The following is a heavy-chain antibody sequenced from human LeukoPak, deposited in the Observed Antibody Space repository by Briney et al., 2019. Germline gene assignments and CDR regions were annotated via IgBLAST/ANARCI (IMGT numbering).Heavy chain of an antibody. J-gene: IGHJ4*02. CDR2: IYHSGST. V-gene: IGHV4-30-2*01. D-gene: IGHD3-22*01. Sequence: SETLSLTCTVSGGSISSGGYYWSWIRQPPGKGLEWIGYIYHSGSTYYNPSLKSRVTISVDRSMNQFSLKLSSVTAADTAVYYCARAPTAHYYDSSGYYDYWGQGTLVTVSS. CDR1: GGSISSGGYY. CDR3: ARAPTAHYYDSSGYYDY.